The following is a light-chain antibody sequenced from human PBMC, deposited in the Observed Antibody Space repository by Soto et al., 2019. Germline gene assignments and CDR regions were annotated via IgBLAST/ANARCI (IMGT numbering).Light chain of an antibody. Sequence: QSVLTQPASVSASPGQSITISCTGTSSDVESYNLVSWYQQHPGKAPKLIIHEVNKRPSGVSDRFSGSKSGNTASLTISGLQAEDEAEYYCCSHVNKTTFAHVVFGGGTKLTVL. CDR1: SSDVESYNL. J-gene: IGLJ2*01. V-gene: IGLV2-23*02. CDR2: EVN. CDR3: CSHVNKTTFAHVV.